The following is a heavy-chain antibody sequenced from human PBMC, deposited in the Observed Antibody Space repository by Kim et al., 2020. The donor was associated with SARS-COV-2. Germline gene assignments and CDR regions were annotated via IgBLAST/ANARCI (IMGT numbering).Heavy chain of an antibody. D-gene: IGHD5-18*01. V-gene: IGHV3-11*06. CDR3: ARDSSPWIQLWLYYFDY. J-gene: IGHJ4*02. Sequence: VKGRFTISRDNAKNSLYLQMNSLRAEDTAVYYCARDSSPWIQLWLYYFDYWGQGTLVTVSS.